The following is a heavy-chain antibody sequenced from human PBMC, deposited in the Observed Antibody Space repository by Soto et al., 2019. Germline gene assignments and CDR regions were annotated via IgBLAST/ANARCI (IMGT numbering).Heavy chain of an antibody. CDR1: GFTFSDYY. V-gene: IGHV3-11*06. J-gene: IGHJ6*02. Sequence: SLALSCAACGFTFSDYYMSWIRQAPGKGLEWVSYISSSSSYTNYADSVKGRFTISRDNAKNSLYLQMNSLRAEDTAVYYCARGRSPVRSYYYGMDVCGQGTTVTVSS. CDR2: ISSSSSYT. CDR3: ARGRSPVRSYYYGMDV. D-gene: IGHD3-10*01.